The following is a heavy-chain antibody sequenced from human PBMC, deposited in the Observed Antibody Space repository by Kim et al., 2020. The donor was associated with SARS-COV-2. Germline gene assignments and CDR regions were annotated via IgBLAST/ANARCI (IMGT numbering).Heavy chain of an antibody. V-gene: IGHV4-61*02. CDR1: GGSISSGSYY. Sequence: SETLSLTCTVSGGSISSGSYYWSWIRQPAGKGLEWIGRIYTSGSTNYNPSLKSRVTISVDTSKNQFSLKLSSVTAADTAVYYCASGYPTYNWFDPWGQGTLVTVSS. CDR2: IYTSGST. J-gene: IGHJ5*02. CDR3: ASGYPTYNWFDP. D-gene: IGHD3-9*01.